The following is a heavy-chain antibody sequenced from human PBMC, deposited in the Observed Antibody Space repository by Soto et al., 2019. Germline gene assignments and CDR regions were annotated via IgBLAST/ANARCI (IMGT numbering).Heavy chain of an antibody. CDR1: GVSISSCNYY. J-gene: IGHJ1*01. V-gene: IGHV4-39*02. CDR2: IYCSGRT. D-gene: IGHD2-2*01. CDR3: LGQPDAGYFHH. Sequence: SETLSLTCNVSGVSISSCNYYWGWIRQPPGKGLEWIGTIYCSGRTYYNPSLKSRVTVSVDTSKNHFSLRLTSVTAADTAVYYCLGQPDAGYFHHWGQGTLVTVSS.